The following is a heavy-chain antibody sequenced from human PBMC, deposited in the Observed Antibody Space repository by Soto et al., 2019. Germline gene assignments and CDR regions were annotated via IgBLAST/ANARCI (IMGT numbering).Heavy chain of an antibody. CDR2: ISWNSGSI. V-gene: IGHV3-9*01. CDR1: GFTFDDYA. J-gene: IGHJ3*02. CDR3: AKDSSASDGDAFDI. Sequence: GGSLRLSCAASGFTFDDYAMHWVRQAPGKGLEWVSGISWNSGSIGYADSVKGRFTISRDNAKNSLYLQMNSLRAEGTALYYCAKDSSASDGDAFDIWGQGTMVTVSS. D-gene: IGHD2-21*02.